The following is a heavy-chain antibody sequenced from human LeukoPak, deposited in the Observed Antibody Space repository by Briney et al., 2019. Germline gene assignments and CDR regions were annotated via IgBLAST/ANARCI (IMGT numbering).Heavy chain of an antibody. Sequence: SETLSLTCTVSGGSISSYYWSWIRQPAGKGLEWSGRIYSSGSTNYDPSLKSRVTMSVDTSKNQFSLKLSSVTAADTAVYYCARSKAYYDSSGYANDCWGQGTLVTVSS. J-gene: IGHJ4*02. D-gene: IGHD3-22*01. CDR1: GGSISSYY. CDR2: IYSSGST. CDR3: ARSKAYYDSSGYANDC. V-gene: IGHV4-4*07.